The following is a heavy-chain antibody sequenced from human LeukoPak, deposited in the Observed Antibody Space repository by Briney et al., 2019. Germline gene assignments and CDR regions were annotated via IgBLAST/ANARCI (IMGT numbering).Heavy chain of an antibody. D-gene: IGHD1-26*01. J-gene: IGHJ3*02. CDR3: ARDRIVGATRDAFDI. Sequence: PSDTLSLTCTVSGGSISSGSYYWSWIRQPAGKGLEWIGRIYTSGSTNYNPSLKSRVTISVDTSKNQFSLKLSSVTAADTAVYYCARDRIVGATRDAFDIWGQGTMVTVSS. V-gene: IGHV4-61*02. CDR2: IYTSGST. CDR1: GGSISSGSYY.